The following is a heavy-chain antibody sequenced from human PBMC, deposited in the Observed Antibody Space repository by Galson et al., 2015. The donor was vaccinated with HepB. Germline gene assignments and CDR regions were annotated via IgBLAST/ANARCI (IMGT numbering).Heavy chain of an antibody. J-gene: IGHJ6*03. D-gene: IGHD3-3*01. V-gene: IGHV3-30-3*01. Sequence: SLRLSCAASGFTFSSYPMHWVRQAPGKGLEWVAVISYDGSNTYYADSVKGRFTISRDNSKNTLYLQMSSLRAEDTAVYYCSRVALRFLEWLFSEGYMDVWGKGTTVTVSS. CDR2: ISYDGSNT. CDR1: GFTFSSYP. CDR3: SRVALRFLEWLFSEGYMDV.